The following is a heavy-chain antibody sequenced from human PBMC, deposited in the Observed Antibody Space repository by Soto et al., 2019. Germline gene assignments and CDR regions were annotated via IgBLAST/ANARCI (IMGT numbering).Heavy chain of an antibody. Sequence: GGSLRLSCAASGFTFSSYGMHWVRQAPGKGLEWVAVIWYDGSNKYYADSVKGRFTISRDNSKNTLYLQMNSLRAEDTAVYYCARDQVPRGFDAFDIWGQGTMVTVPS. CDR3: ARDQVPRGFDAFDI. D-gene: IGHD3-10*01. V-gene: IGHV3-33*01. CDR1: GFTFSSYG. CDR2: IWYDGSNK. J-gene: IGHJ3*02.